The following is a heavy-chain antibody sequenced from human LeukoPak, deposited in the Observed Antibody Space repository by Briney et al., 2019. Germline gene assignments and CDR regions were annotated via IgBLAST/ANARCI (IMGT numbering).Heavy chain of an antibody. CDR1: GGSISSYY. CDR2: IYYSGST. D-gene: IGHD3-10*01. CDR3: ARDVDYGSGSYYKDPNWFDP. Sequence: SSETLSLTCTVSGGSISSYYWSWIRQPPGKGLEWIGYIYYSGSTNYNPSLKSRVTLSVDTSKNQFSLKLSSVTAADTAVYYCARDVDYGSGSYYKDPNWFDPWGQGTLVTVSS. V-gene: IGHV4-59*01. J-gene: IGHJ5*02.